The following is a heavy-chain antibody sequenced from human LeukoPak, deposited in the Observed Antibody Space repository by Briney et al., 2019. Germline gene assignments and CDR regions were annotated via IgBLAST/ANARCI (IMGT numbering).Heavy chain of an antibody. CDR1: GFTFDDYA. J-gene: IGHJ4*02. Sequence: PGRSLRLSCAASGFTFDDYAMHWVRQAPGKGLEWVSGISWNSGSIGYADSVKGRFTISRDNAKNSLYLQMNSLRAEDTALYYCAKDMFGGVSSSALNYWGQGTLVTVSS. CDR3: AKDMFGGVSSSALNY. V-gene: IGHV3-9*01. CDR2: ISWNSGSI. D-gene: IGHD2-2*01.